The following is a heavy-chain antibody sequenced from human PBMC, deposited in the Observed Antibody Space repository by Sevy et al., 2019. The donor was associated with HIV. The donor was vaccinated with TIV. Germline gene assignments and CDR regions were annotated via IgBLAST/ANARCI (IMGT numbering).Heavy chain of an antibody. J-gene: IGHJ5*02. Sequence: ASVKVSCKASGYTFTGYYMHWVRQAPGQGLEWMGWINPNSGGTNYAQKFQGRVTMTRDTSISTAYMELSRLRSDDTAVYYCARDARGYCSGGSCYEDWFDPWGQRTLVTVSS. CDR2: INPNSGGT. CDR1: GYTFTGYY. D-gene: IGHD2-15*01. CDR3: ARDARGYCSGGSCYEDWFDP. V-gene: IGHV1-2*02.